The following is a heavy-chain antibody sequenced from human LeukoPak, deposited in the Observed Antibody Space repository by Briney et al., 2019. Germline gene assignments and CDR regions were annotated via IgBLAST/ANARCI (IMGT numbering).Heavy chain of an antibody. J-gene: IGHJ4*02. CDR1: GFTVSSNY. Sequence: GRSLRLSCAASGFTVSSNYMSWVRQAPGKGLGKVSVIYSGGSTYYADSVKGRFTITRDNSKNTLYLQMNSLRAEDTAVYYCARTDSSGYYYFFDYWGQGTLVTVSS. V-gene: IGHV3-66*01. D-gene: IGHD3-22*01. CDR3: ARTDSSGYYYFFDY. CDR2: IYSGGST.